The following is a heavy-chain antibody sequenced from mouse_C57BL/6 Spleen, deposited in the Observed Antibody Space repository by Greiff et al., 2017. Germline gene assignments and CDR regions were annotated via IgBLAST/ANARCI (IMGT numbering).Heavy chain of an antibody. CDR3: ARGRTAQAPDY. V-gene: IGHV1-69*01. D-gene: IGHD3-2*02. CDR2: IDPSDSYT. J-gene: IGHJ2*01. Sequence: VQLQQSGAELVMPGASVKLSCKASGYTFTSYWMHWVKQRPGQGLEWIGEIDPSDSYTNYNQKFKGKSTLTVDKSSSTAYMQLSSLTSEDSAVYYCARGRTAQAPDYWGQGTTLTVSS. CDR1: GYTFTSYW.